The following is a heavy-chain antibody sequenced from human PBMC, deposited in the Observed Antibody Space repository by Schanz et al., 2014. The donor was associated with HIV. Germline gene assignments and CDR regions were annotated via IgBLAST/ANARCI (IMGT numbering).Heavy chain of an antibody. CDR2: IIPFFGTA. D-gene: IGHD1-26*01. J-gene: IGHJ2*01. CDR1: GGTFTNYA. Sequence: QVQLVQSGAEVKKPGSSVMVSCKTSGGTFTNYAISWVRQAPGQGLQWMGGIIPFFGTANYARTLQGRLTITADESTGTAYMDLTSLRYEDTALYYCAASMYNGSYGTHYYFDLWGRGTLVTVSS. CDR3: AASMYNGSYGTHYYFDL. V-gene: IGHV1-69*12.